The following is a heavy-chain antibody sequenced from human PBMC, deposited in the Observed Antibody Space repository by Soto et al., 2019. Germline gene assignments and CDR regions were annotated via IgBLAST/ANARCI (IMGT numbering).Heavy chain of an antibody. CDR2: ISDSGST. V-gene: IGHV4-59*01. D-gene: IGHD1-26*01. Sequence: QVQLQESGPGLVKPSETLSLMCTVSGGSITNYYWSWIRQSPAKGLEWIGYISDSGSTKYNPSLKSRVTISVDTCKNQFSLKRTSVTAADTAVYYCARERVGHSAMDVWGQGTTVTVSS. CDR3: ARERVGHSAMDV. CDR1: GGSITNYY. J-gene: IGHJ6*02.